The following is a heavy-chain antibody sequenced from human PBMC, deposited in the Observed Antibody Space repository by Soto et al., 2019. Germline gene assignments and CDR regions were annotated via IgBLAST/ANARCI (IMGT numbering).Heavy chain of an antibody. CDR1: GFTFSSYA. Sequence: LRLSCAASGFTFSSYAMHWVRQAPGKGLGWVAVISYDGSNKYYADSVKGRFTISRDNSKNTLYLQMNSLRAEDTAVYYCAMPIYRLAVAGPFDYWGQGTLVTVSS. CDR3: AMPIYRLAVAGPFDY. CDR2: ISYDGSNK. V-gene: IGHV3-30-3*01. J-gene: IGHJ4*02. D-gene: IGHD6-19*01.